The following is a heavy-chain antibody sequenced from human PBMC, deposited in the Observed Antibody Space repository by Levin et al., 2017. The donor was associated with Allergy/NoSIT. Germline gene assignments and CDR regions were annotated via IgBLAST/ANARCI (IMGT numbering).Heavy chain of an antibody. CDR1: GFTFSTYA. Sequence: PGGSLRLSCVASGFTFSTYAMHWVRQTPGKGLEWVTVISNDGNNIDYRDSVKGRFTISRDNSKNTLYLQMNSLRTEDTAVYYCAKVNSWIRYFDLWGQGAMVTVSS. J-gene: IGHJ3*01. D-gene: IGHD5-18*01. CDR2: ISNDGNNI. CDR3: AKVNSWIRYFDL. V-gene: IGHV3-30*18.